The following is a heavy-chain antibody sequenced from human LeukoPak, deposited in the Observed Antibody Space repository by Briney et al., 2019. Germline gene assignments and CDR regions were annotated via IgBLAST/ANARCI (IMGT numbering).Heavy chain of an antibody. Sequence: PSETLSLTCTVSVGSIGRSSYYWSWIRQPPGKGLEWIGYIYYSGSTNYNPSLKSRVTISVNTSKNQFSLKLSSVTAADTAVYYCAREAIGYCSGGSCDRSFDYWGQGTLVTVSS. V-gene: IGHV4-61*01. CDR1: VGSIGRSSYY. J-gene: IGHJ4*02. D-gene: IGHD2-15*01. CDR3: AREAIGYCSGGSCDRSFDY. CDR2: IYYSGST.